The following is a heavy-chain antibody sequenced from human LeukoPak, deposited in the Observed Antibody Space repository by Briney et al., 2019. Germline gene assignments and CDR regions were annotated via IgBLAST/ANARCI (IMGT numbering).Heavy chain of an antibody. V-gene: IGHV3-33*01. J-gene: IGHJ6*02. CDR1: GFTFSSYG. CDR3: ARDGSMVRGGRKYGMDV. D-gene: IGHD3-10*01. CDR2: IWYDGSNK. Sequence: GSLRLSCAASGFTFSSYGMHWVRQAPGKGLEWVAVIWYDGSNKYYADSVKGRFTISRDNSKNTLYLQMNSLRAEDTAVYYCARDGSMVRGGRKYGMDVWGQGTTVTVSS.